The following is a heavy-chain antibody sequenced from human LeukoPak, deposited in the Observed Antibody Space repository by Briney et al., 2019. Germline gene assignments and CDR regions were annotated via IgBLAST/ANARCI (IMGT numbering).Heavy chain of an antibody. D-gene: IGHD2-2*01. Sequence: GGSLRLSCAASGFTFSDYYMSWIRQAPGKGLEWVSYISSSSSYINYADSVKGRFTISRDNAKNSLYLQMNSLRAEDTAVYYCARVQVPAAYDYWGQGTLVTVSS. J-gene: IGHJ4*02. CDR2: ISSSSSYI. CDR3: ARVQVPAAYDY. V-gene: IGHV3-11*06. CDR1: GFTFSDYY.